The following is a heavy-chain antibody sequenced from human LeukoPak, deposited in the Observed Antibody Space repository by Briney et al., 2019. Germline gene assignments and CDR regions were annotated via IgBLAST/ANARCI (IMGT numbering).Heavy chain of an antibody. D-gene: IGHD3-22*01. J-gene: IGHJ4*02. CDR1: GFTFSSYG. Sequence: PGGSLRLSCAASGFTFSSYGMHSVRQAPGKGLEWVAVISYDGSNKYYADSVKGRFTISRDNSKNTLYLQMNSLRAEDTAVYYCAKGTYYYDSSGYSDIDYWGQGTLVTVSS. V-gene: IGHV3-30*18. CDR2: ISYDGSNK. CDR3: AKGTYYYDSSGYSDIDY.